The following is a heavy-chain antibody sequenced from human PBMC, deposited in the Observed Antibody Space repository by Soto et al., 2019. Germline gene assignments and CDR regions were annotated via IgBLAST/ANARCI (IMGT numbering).Heavy chain of an antibody. CDR3: ARGLPSTYYDFWSGYLTGWFDP. V-gene: IGHV4-31*03. CDR1: GGSISSGGYY. J-gene: IGHJ5*02. CDR2: IYYSGST. D-gene: IGHD3-3*01. Sequence: QVQLQESGPGLVKPSQTLSLTCTVSGGSISSGGYYWSWIRQHPGKGLEWIGYIYYSGSTYYNPSLKIRVTISVDTSKNQFSLKLSSVTAADTAVYYCARGLPSTYYDFWSGYLTGWFDPWGQGTLVTVSS.